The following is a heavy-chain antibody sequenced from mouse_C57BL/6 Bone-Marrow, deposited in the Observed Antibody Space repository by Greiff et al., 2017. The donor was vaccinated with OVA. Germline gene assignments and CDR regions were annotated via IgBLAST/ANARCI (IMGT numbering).Heavy chain of an antibody. D-gene: IGHD3-3*01. CDR2: IYPRSGNT. V-gene: IGHV1-81*01. CDR1: GYTFTSYG. CDR3: ARWGDAWFAY. Sequence: VQLQQSGAELARPGASVKLSCKASGYTFTSYGISWVKQRTGQGLEWIGEIYPRSGNTYYNEKLKGKATMTADKSSSTAYMELRSLTSEDSAVYFCARWGDAWFAYWGQGTLVTVSA. J-gene: IGHJ3*01.